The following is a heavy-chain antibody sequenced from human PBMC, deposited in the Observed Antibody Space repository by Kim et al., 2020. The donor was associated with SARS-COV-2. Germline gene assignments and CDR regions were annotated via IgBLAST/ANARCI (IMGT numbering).Heavy chain of an antibody. Sequence: RGRFTISGDNSKNTLYLKMNSLRADDTAVYYCAKGTGYRYGPDAKYYFDSWGQGTLVTVSS. CDR3: AKGTGYRYGPDAKYYFDS. D-gene: IGHD5-18*01. V-gene: IGHV3-23*01. J-gene: IGHJ4*02.